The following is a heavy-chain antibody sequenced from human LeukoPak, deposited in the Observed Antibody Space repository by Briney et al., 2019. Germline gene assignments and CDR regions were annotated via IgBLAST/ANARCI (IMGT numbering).Heavy chain of an antibody. D-gene: IGHD2-2*01. J-gene: IGHJ4*02. Sequence: GGSLRLSCAASRFTFSSYAMSWVRQAPGKGLEWVSAISGNGGSTYYADSVKGRFSISRDNSKNTLYLQMNSLRAEDTAVYYCAKGLSSASASGGGFDCWGQGTLVTVSS. CDR2: ISGNGGST. V-gene: IGHV3-23*01. CDR1: RFTFSSYA. CDR3: AKGLSSASASGGGFDC.